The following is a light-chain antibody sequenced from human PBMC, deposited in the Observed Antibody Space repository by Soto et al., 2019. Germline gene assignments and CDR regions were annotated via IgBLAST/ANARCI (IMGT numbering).Light chain of an antibody. V-gene: IGKV1-5*03. CDR3: QHYNSCCES. CDR2: KAS. Sequence: IQRRKSHTTLSXXLGDXVTIXXRASQTISSWLAWYQQKPGKAPKLLIYKASTLKSGVPSRFSGSGSGTEFTLTISSLQPDDFATYYCQHYNSCCESFGQGGKVDVK. J-gene: IGKJ1*01. CDR1: QTISSW.